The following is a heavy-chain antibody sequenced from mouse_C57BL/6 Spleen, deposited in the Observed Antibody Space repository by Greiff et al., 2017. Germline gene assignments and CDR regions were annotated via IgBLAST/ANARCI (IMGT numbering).Heavy chain of an antibody. J-gene: IGHJ4*01. CDR3: ARGGDYDHYYAMDY. D-gene: IGHD2-4*01. CDR1: GYTFTSYW. CDR2: IDPNSGGT. V-gene: IGHV1-72*01. Sequence: QQSCKASGYTFTSYWMHWVKQRPGRGLEWIGRIDPNSGGTKYNEKFKSKATLTVDKPSSTAYMQLSSLTSEDSAVYYCARGGDYDHYYAMDYWGQGTSVTVSS.